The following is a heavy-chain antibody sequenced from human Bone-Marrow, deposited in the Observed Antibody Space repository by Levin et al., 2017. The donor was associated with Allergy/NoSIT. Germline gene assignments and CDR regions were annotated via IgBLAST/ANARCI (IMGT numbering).Heavy chain of an antibody. CDR3: ARDDSRGVAAADLSFYSDIDV. Sequence: GGSLRLSCAASGFTFSISALHWVRQAPGKGLEWVSVISYDGSKTHYTDSVKGRFTISRDNSKNTMYLRMNILRPEDTAVYYCARDDSRGVAAADLSFYSDIDVWGQGTTVTVSS. D-gene: IGHD6-13*01. V-gene: IGHV3-30-3*01. CDR1: GFTFSISA. J-gene: IGHJ6*02. CDR2: ISYDGSKT.